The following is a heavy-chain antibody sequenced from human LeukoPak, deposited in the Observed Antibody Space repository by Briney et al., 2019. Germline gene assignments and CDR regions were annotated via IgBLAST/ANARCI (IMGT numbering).Heavy chain of an antibody. V-gene: IGHV3-9*01. CDR2: ISWNSGTI. CDR1: GLTFDDYA. CDR3: AKDAVVGATHPYNWFDP. J-gene: IGHJ5*02. D-gene: IGHD1-26*01. Sequence: PGRSLRLSCAASGLTFDDYAMHWVRQAPGKGLEWVSGISWNSGTIGYADSVKGRFTISRDNAKNSLYLQMNSLRAEDTALYYCAKDAVVGATHPYNWFDPWGQGTLVTVSS.